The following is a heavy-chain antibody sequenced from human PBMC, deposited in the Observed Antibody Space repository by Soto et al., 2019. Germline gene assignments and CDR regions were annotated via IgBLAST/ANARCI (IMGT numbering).Heavy chain of an antibody. CDR3: ARGMVGALIPGFDS. J-gene: IGHJ5*01. V-gene: IGHV1-46*01. Sequence: QVQLVQSGAEVKKPGASVKVSCKASGYIFTNYYIYWVRQAPGQGLEYIGIINPGVGAPDSAQKFQGSVTMTRGPSTSPVYMLLRSLGYEDTAVYYCARGMVGALIPGFDSWAQGTLVTVS. CDR1: GYIFTNYY. D-gene: IGHD1-26*01. CDR2: INPGVGAP.